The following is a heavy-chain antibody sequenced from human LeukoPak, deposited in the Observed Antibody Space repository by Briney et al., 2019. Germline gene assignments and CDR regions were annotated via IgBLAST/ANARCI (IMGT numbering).Heavy chain of an antibody. CDR1: GFTFSSYS. V-gene: IGHV3-21*01. CDR2: ISSSSYI. Sequence: GGSLRLSCAASGFTFSSYSMNWVRQAPGKGLEWVSSISSSSYIYYADSVKGRFTISRDNAKNSLYLQMNSLRAEDTAVYYCARDTLGYYDFWSGDYYYYGMDVWGQGTTVTVSS. J-gene: IGHJ6*02. D-gene: IGHD3-3*01. CDR3: ARDTLGYYDFWSGDYYYYGMDV.